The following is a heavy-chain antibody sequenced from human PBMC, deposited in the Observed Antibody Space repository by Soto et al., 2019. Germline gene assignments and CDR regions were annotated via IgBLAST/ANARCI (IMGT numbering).Heavy chain of an antibody. J-gene: IGHJ4*02. D-gene: IGHD3-22*01. CDR3: ARDPNYYDNPTYYFDY. CDR2: INAGNGNT. Sequence: ASVKVSCKASGYAFTSYAMHWVRQAPGQRLEWMEWINAGNGNTKYSQKFQGRVTITRDTSASTAYMELSSLRSEDTAVYYCARDPNYYDNPTYYFDYWGQGTLVTVSS. V-gene: IGHV1-3*01. CDR1: GYAFTSYA.